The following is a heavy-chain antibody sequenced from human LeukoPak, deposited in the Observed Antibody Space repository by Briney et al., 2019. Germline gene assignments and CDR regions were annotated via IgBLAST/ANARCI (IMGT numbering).Heavy chain of an antibody. Sequence: SQTLSLTCAISGDSVSSNSAAWNWIRQSPSRGLEWLGRTYYRSKWYNDYAVSVKSRITINPDTSKNQFSLQLNSVTPEDTAMYYCARDRMGLLAPPGSTYYFDYWGQGTLVTVSS. V-gene: IGHV6-1*01. CDR1: GDSVSSNSAA. D-gene: IGHD5/OR15-5a*01. CDR3: ARDRMGLLAPPGSTYYFDY. J-gene: IGHJ4*02. CDR2: TYYRSKWYN.